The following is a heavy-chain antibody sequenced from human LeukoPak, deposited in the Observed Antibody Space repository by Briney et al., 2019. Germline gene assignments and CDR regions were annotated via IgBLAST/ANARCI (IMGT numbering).Heavy chain of an antibody. Sequence: GGSLRLSCTASGFTFGDYAMSWFRQASGKGLEWVGFIRSKPYGGTTEYAASVKGRLTISRHDFKSIAYLQMNSLKTEDTAVYYCTRSVGDSSSWYRVNYYYMDVWGKGTTVTVSS. D-gene: IGHD6-13*01. CDR1: GFTFGDYA. V-gene: IGHV3-49*03. CDR2: IRSKPYGGTT. J-gene: IGHJ6*03. CDR3: TRSVGDSSSWYRVNYYYMDV.